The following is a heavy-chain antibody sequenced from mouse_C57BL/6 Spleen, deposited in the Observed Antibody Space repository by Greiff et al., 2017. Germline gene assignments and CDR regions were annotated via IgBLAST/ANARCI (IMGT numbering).Heavy chain of an antibody. CDR1: GYTFTSYG. J-gene: IGHJ2*01. Sequence: VQGVESGAELARPGASVKLSCKASGYTFTSYGISWVKQRTGQGLEWIGEIYPRSGNTYYNEKFKGKATLTADKSSSTAYMELRSLTSEDSAVXFCARLDYYGSSYDYWGQGTTLTVSS. CDR3: ARLDYYGSSYDY. D-gene: IGHD1-1*01. CDR2: IYPRSGNT. V-gene: IGHV1-81*01.